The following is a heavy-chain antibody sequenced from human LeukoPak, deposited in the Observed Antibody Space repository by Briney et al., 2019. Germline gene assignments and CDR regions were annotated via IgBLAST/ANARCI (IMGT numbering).Heavy chain of an antibody. CDR1: GFTVSSNY. D-gene: IGHD6-13*01. CDR3: AREAAGSQYYYGMDV. Sequence: PGGSLRLSCAASGFTVSSNYMSWVRQAPGKGLEWVSVIYTGGTIYYADSVKGRFTISRDNSKNTLYLQMNSLRVEDTAVYYCAREAAGSQYYYGMDVWGQGTTVTVSS. V-gene: IGHV3-53*01. J-gene: IGHJ6*02. CDR2: IYTGGTI.